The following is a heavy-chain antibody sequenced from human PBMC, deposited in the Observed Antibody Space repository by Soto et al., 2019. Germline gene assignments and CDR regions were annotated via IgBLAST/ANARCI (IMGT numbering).Heavy chain of an antibody. Sequence: GGSLRLSCAASGFTXSDYYMSWIRQAPGKGLEWVSYISSSSSYTNNADSVKGRFTISRHNAKNSLYLQMNSLRAEDTAVYYCARVGIAVAAYGMDVWGQGPTVTVS. V-gene: IGHV3-11*06. CDR3: ARVGIAVAAYGMDV. CDR1: GFTXSDYY. CDR2: ISSSSSYT. D-gene: IGHD6-19*01. J-gene: IGHJ6*02.